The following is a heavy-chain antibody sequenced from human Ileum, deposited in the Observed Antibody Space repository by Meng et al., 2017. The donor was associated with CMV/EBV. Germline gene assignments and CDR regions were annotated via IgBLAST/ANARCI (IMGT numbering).Heavy chain of an antibody. J-gene: IGHJ4*02. D-gene: IGHD3-16*01. V-gene: IGHV4-4*07. CDR2: IYHGGST. CDR1: GDSITSFY. CDR3: ARGPGGFGDFNFDY. Sequence: VRLQAPGPVLVKPSESLSLTCTVSGDSITSFYWSWIRQPAGKALEWIGRIYHGGSTNYNPSLKSRVTLSVDTSKNQFSMRLTSVTAADTAVYYCARGPGGFGDFNFDYWGQGTLVTVSS.